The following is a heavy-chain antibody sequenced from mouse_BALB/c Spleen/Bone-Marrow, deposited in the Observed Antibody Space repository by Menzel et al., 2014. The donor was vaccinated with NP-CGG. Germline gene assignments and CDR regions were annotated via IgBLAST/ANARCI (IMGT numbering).Heavy chain of an antibody. CDR1: GYSFXGYF. V-gene: IGHV1-20*02. D-gene: IGHD1-1*01. CDR3: ARGYYDSSSWFAY. CDR2: INPYNGDT. J-gene: IGHJ3*01. Sequence: VQLQQSGPELVKPGASVKISCKASGYSFXGYFMNWVMQSHGKSLEWIGRINPYNGDTFYNQKFKGKATLTVDKSSSTAHMELRSLASEDSAVYYCARGYYDSSSWFAYWGQGTLVTVSA.